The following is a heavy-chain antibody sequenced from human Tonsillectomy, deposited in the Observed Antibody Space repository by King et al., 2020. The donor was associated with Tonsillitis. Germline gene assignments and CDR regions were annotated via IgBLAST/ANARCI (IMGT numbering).Heavy chain of an antibody. CDR2: ISYDGSDK. CDR1: GFSFSGYN. Sequence: VQLVESGGGVVQPGRSLRLSCAASGFSFSGYNIHWVRQAPGKGLEWVTLISYDGSDKSYADSVKGRFTISRDNSKNTVYLQMNSLSAEDTAVYYCARDPGRIGGGYFDYWGQGTLVTVSS. V-gene: IGHV3-30-3*01. CDR3: ARDPGRIGGGYFDY. J-gene: IGHJ4*02. D-gene: IGHD3-10*01.